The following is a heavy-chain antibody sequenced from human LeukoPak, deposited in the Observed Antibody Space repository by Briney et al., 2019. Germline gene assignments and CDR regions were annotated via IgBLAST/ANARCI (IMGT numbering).Heavy chain of an antibody. CDR3: TINIGYCAGSSCQESN. Sequence: PGGSLRLSCAASGFTFSSYGMHWLRQAPGTGLEWVAVIWYDGSNKYYADSVKGRFTISRDNSKNTLYLQMNSLRAEDTAVYYWTINIGYCAGSSCQESNWGQGTLVTVSS. V-gene: IGHV3-33*01. CDR1: GFTFSSYG. J-gene: IGHJ4*02. CDR2: IWYDGSNK. D-gene: IGHD2-8*02.